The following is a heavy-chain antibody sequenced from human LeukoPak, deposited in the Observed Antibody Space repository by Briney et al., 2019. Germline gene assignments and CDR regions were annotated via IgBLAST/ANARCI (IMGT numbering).Heavy chain of an antibody. Sequence: ASVKVSCKASGYTFTGYYMHWVRQAPGQGLEWMGWINPNSGGTNYAQKFQGRVTMTRDTSISTAYMELSRLRSDDTAVYYCARDLTSTVTIIDYWGQGTLVTVSS. CDR3: ARDLTSTVTIIDY. D-gene: IGHD4-17*01. V-gene: IGHV1-2*02. CDR2: INPNSGGT. J-gene: IGHJ4*02. CDR1: GYTFTGYY.